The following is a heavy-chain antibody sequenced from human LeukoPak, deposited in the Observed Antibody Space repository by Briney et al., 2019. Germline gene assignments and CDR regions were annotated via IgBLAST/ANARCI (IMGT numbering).Heavy chain of an antibody. J-gene: IGHJ3*02. D-gene: IGHD2-15*01. CDR2: ISSSSSYI. V-gene: IGHV3-21*01. Sequence: PGGSLRLSCAASGFTFSSYSMNWVRQAPGKGLEWVSSISSSSSYIYYADSVKGRFTISRDNAKNSLYLQMNSLRAEDTAVYYCARDREVVVVAATPDAFDIWGQGTMVTVSS. CDR1: GFTFSSYS. CDR3: ARDREVVVVAATPDAFDI.